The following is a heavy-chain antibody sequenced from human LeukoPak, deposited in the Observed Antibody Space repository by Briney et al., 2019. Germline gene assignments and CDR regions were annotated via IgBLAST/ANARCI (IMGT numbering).Heavy chain of an antibody. J-gene: IGHJ4*02. CDR3: ARETGGVVPAASFDY. Sequence: ASVKVSCKASGYTFTSYGISWVRQAPGQGLEWMGWISAYNGNTNYAQKLQGRVTMTTDTSTSTAYMELRSLRSDDTAVYYCARETGGVVPAASFDYWGQGTPVTVSS. CDR2: ISAYNGNT. D-gene: IGHD2-2*01. CDR1: GYTFTSYG. V-gene: IGHV1-18*01.